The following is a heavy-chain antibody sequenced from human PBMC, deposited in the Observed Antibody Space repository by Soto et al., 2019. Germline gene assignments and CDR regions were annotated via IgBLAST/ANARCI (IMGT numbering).Heavy chain of an antibody. V-gene: IGHV4-59*01. D-gene: IGHD2-8*01. CDR1: GGSISSYY. CDR2: IYYSGST. CDR3: ARDGSYCTNGVCYTAPFDY. Sequence: SETLSLTCTVSGGSISSYYWSWIRQPPGKGLEWIGYIYYSGSTNYNPSLKSRVTISVDTSKNQFSLKLSSVSAADTAVYYCARDGSYCTNGVCYTAPFDYWGQGTLVTVSS. J-gene: IGHJ4*02.